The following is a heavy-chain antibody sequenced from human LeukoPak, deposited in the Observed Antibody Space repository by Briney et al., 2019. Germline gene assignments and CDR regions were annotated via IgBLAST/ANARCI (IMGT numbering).Heavy chain of an antibody. CDR2: VYHTGST. J-gene: IGHJ5*02. Sequence: SETLSLTCTVSGDPVSRGSYYWSWIRQPPGKELEWIGYVYHTGSTNYNPSLESRVTISVDTSKNEFSLKMTSVTAADTAVYYCAKGFASGWYSRYYPWGQGTLVTVSS. CDR3: AKGFASGWYSRYYP. D-gene: IGHD6-19*01. V-gene: IGHV4-61*01. CDR1: GDPVSRGSYY.